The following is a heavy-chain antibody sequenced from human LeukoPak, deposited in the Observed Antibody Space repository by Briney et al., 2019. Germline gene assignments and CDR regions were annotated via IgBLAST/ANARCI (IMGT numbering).Heavy chain of an antibody. CDR3: ARGGLDSIAVAGYDAFDI. J-gene: IGHJ3*02. CDR1: GFTVSSNC. D-gene: IGHD6-19*01. CDR2: IYSSGST. V-gene: IGHV3-53*01. Sequence: PGGSLRLSCAASGFTVSSNCMSWVRQAPGKGLEWVSFIYSSGSTYYADSVKGRVTISRDNSKNSLYLQMNSLRAEDTAVYYCARGGLDSIAVAGYDAFDIWGQGTMVTVSS.